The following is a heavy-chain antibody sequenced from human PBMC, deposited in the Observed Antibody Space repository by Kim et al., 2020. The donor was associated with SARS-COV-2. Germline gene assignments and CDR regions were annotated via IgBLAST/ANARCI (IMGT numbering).Heavy chain of an antibody. CDR1: GGTFSSYA. CDR2: IIPIFGTA. J-gene: IGHJ5*02. V-gene: IGHV1-69*13. Sequence: SVKVSCKASGGTFSSYAISWVRQAPGQGLEWMGGIIPIFGTANYAQKFQGRVTITADESTSTAYMELSSLRSEDTAVYYCAREMSGWYWFDPWGQGTLVTVSS. D-gene: IGHD6-19*01. CDR3: AREMSGWYWFDP.